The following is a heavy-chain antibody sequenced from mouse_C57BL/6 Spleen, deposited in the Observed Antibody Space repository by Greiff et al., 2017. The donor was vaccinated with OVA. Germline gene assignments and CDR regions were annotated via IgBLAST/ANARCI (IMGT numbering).Heavy chain of an antibody. V-gene: IGHV5-17*01. CDR2: ISSGSSTI. CDR3: ARGYDYDDDYFDY. Sequence: DVKLVESGGGLVKPGGSLKLSCAASGFTFSDYGMHWVRQAPEKGLEWVAYISSGSSTIYYADTVKGRFTISRDNAKNTLFLQMTSLRSEDTAMYYCARGYDYDDDYFDYWGQGTTLTVSS. J-gene: IGHJ2*01. CDR1: GFTFSDYG. D-gene: IGHD2-4*01.